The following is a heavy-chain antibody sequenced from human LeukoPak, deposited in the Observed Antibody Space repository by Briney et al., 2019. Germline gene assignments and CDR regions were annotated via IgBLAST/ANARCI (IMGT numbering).Heavy chain of an antibody. CDR2: INSDGSST. CDR3: ARLLEPATGYYMDV. Sequence: TGGSLRLSCAASGFTFSSHWMHWVRQAPGKGLVWVSRINSDGSSTSYADSVKGRFTISRDNAKNTLYLQMNSLRADDTAVYYCARLLEPATGYYMDVWGKGTTVTISS. CDR1: GFTFSSHW. V-gene: IGHV3-74*01. J-gene: IGHJ6*03. D-gene: IGHD5-24*01.